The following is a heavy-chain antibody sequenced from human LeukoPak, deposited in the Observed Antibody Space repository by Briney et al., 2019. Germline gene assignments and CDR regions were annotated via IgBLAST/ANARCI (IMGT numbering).Heavy chain of an antibody. J-gene: IGHJ4*02. CDR2: IYYSGST. CDR1: GGSISGYY. CDR3: ARRNRGTYYFDY. D-gene: IGHD1/OR15-1a*01. V-gene: IGHV4-59*01. Sequence: SETLSLTCTVSGGSISGYYWSWIRQPPGKRLEWIAFIYYSGSTNYNPSLKGRVTISLDASKNQFSLKLSSVTAADTAVYYCARRNRGTYYFDYWGQGTLVTVSS.